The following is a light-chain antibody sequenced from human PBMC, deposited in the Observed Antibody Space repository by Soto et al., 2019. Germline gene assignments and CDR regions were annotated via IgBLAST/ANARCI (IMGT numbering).Light chain of an antibody. J-gene: IGKJ1*01. V-gene: IGKV4-1*01. CDR2: WAS. CDR3: QQYYTTPVT. CDR1: QSLLH. Sequence: DIVMTQSPDSLAVSLGEGATINCKSSQSLLHLAWYQQKPGQPPKLLIYWASTRESGAPDRFSGSGSGTDFTLTISSLQAEDVAVYYCQQYYTTPVTFGQGTKVEIK.